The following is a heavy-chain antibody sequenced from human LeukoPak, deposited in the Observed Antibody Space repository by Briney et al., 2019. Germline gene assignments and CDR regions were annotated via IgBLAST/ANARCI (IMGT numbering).Heavy chain of an antibody. CDR3: ARELDIVVVPAAKGAFDI. J-gene: IGHJ3*02. Sequence: ASVKVSCKASGYTFTSYYMHWVRQAPGQGLEWMGIINPSGGSTSYAQKFQGRVTMTRDMSTSTVYMELSSLRSEDTAVYYCARELDIVVVPAAKGAFDIWGQGTMVTVSS. CDR2: INPSGGST. V-gene: IGHV1-46*01. D-gene: IGHD2-2*03. CDR1: GYTFTSYY.